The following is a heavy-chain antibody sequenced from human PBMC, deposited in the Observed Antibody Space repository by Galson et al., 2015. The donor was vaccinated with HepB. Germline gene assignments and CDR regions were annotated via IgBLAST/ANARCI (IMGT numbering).Heavy chain of an antibody. CDR1: GYTFTSYY. CDR3: ARDLRITMVRGVIHDAFDI. Sequence: SVKVSCKASGYTFTSYYMHWVRQAPGQGLEWMGIINPSGGSTSYAQKFQGRVTMTRDTSTSTVYMELSSLRSEDTAVYYCARDLRITMVRGVIHDAFDIWGQGTMVTVSS. D-gene: IGHD3-10*01. V-gene: IGHV1-46*01. CDR2: INPSGGST. J-gene: IGHJ3*02.